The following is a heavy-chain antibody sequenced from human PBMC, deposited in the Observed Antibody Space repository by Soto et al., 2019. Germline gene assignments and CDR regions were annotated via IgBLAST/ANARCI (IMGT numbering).Heavy chain of an antibody. J-gene: IGHJ5*02. CDR2: IRSNTDGGTT. D-gene: IGHD6-6*01. Sequence: PGGSLRLSCAASGFAFNNYAMSWVRQAPGKGLEWVGRIRSNTDGGTTDYAAPVKGRFTISRDDSKNTLYLQMNSLKTEDTAVYYCSTRSGSSPWGQGTLVTVSS. V-gene: IGHV3-15*01. CDR1: GFAFNNYA. CDR3: STRSGSSP.